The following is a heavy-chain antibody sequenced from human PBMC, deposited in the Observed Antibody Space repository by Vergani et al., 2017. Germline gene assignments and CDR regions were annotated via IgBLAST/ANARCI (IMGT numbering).Heavy chain of an antibody. D-gene: IGHD6-13*01. CDR1: GYSFTSYW. J-gene: IGHJ6*02. Sequence: EVQLVQSGAEVKKPGESLRISCKGSGYSFTSYWISWVRQMPGKGLEWMGRIDPSDSYTNYSPSFQGHVTISAYKSISTAYLQWSSLKASDTAMYYCARQQQLVLYYYYGMDVWGQGTTVTVSS. CDR3: ARQQQLVLYYYYGMDV. CDR2: IDPSDSYT. V-gene: IGHV5-10-1*03.